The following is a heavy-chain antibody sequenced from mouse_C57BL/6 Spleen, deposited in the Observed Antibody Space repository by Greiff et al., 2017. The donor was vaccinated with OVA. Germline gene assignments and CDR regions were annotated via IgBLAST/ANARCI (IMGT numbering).Heavy chain of an antibody. CDR2: LYPGDGDT. Sequence: QVQLQQSGAELVKPGASVKISCKASGYAFSSYWMNWVKQRPGKGLEWIGQLYPGDGDTNYNGKFKGKATLTADKSSSTAYMQLSSLTSEDSAVYFCARYDPVGRYFDYWGQGTTLTVSS. CDR1: GYAFSSYW. J-gene: IGHJ2*01. V-gene: IGHV1-80*01. D-gene: IGHD2-3*01. CDR3: ARYDPVGRYFDY.